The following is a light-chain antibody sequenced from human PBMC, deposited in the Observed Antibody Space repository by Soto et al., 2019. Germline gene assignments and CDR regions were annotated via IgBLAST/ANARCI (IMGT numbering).Light chain of an antibody. CDR1: QSLLYRSDNKNY. Sequence: DFVMTQSPESLAVSLGETATINCKSSQSLLYRSDNKNYLVWYQQKPGQPPRLLIYWASTRGSGVPDRFSGSGSGKDFTLTISSLQAEDVAVYYCQQYYSTPRTFGQGTKLEI. CDR2: WAS. J-gene: IGKJ2*02. CDR3: QQYYSTPRT. V-gene: IGKV4-1*01.